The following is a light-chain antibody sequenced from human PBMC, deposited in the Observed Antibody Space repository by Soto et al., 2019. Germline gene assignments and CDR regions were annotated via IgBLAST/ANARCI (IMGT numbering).Light chain of an antibody. Sequence: QSALTQPASLSGSPGQSITISCTGTSSDIGAYDYVSWFQQHPGKAPKLMISEVNNRPSGVSNRFSGSKSGNTAYLTISGLQVEDEAEYFCFSFTPTRTHVFGTGTKVTGL. J-gene: IGLJ1*01. V-gene: IGLV2-14*01. CDR2: EVN. CDR3: FSFTPTRTHV. CDR1: SSDIGAYDY.